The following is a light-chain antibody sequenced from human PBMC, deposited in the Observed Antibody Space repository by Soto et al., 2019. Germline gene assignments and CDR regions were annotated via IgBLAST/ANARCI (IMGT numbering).Light chain of an antibody. V-gene: IGLV2-14*01. J-gene: IGLJ2*01. CDR3: SSYSSSSTHVV. CDR2: EVT. CDR1: SSDVGGYNY. Sequence: QSALTQPASVSGSPGQSITISCTGTSSDVGGYNYVSWYQHHPGKAPKLMIYEVTNRPTGVSNRFSGSKSGNTASLTISGLQAADEADYYCSSYSSSSTHVVFGGGTKLTVL.